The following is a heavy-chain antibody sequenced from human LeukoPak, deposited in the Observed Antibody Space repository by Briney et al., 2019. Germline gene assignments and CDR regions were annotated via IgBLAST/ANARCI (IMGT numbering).Heavy chain of an antibody. Sequence: PSGTLSLTCTVSGGSISSYYWSWIRQPAGKGLEWIGRIYTSGSTNYNPSLKSRVTMSVDTSKNQFSLKLSSVTGADTAVYYCARGFWEYNFDYWGQGTLVTVSS. J-gene: IGHJ4*02. D-gene: IGHD3-3*01. CDR3: ARGFWEYNFDY. CDR2: IYTSGST. CDR1: GGSISSYY. V-gene: IGHV4-4*07.